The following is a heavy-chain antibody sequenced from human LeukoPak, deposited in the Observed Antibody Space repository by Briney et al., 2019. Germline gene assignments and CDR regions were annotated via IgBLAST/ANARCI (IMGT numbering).Heavy chain of an antibody. J-gene: IGHJ2*01. CDR2: INHSGST. CDR3: ARQSCSGGSCYPRPYWYFDL. V-gene: IGHV4-34*01. CDR1: GGSFSGYY. D-gene: IGHD2-15*01. Sequence: ASETLSLTCAVYGGSFSGYYWSWIRQPPGKGLEWIGEINHSGSTNYNPSLKSQVTISVDTSKNQFSLKLRSVPAADTAVYYCARQSCSGGSCYPRPYWYFDLWGRGTLVTVSS.